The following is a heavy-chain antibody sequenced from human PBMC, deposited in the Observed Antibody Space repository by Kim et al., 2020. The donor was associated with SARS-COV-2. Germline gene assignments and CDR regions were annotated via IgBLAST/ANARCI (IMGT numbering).Heavy chain of an antibody. Sequence: SETLSLTCTVSGGSVSSAGYYWSWIRQPPGKGLEWIGYIYHSGSTNYNPSLKSRVTISVQRSKNQFSLKLSSVTAAATAVYYCAAFDYYGSGSYYSQDYWGQGTRVTVSS. CDR1: GGSVSSAGYY. D-gene: IGHD3-10*01. J-gene: IGHJ4*02. V-gene: IGHV4-61*08. CDR2: IYHSGST. CDR3: AAFDYYGSGSYYSQDY.